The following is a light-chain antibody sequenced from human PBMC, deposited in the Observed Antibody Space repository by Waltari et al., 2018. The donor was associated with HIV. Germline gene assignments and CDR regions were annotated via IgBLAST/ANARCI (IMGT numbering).Light chain of an antibody. CDR2: DAS. Sequence: EIVLTQSPATLSLSPGERATLSCRASQSVSSYLAWYQQEPGQAPRLLIYDASNRATGIPARFSGSGSGTDFTLTISSLEPEDFAVYYCQQRRNWPPLTFGGGTKVVIK. V-gene: IGKV3-11*01. CDR1: QSVSSY. J-gene: IGKJ4*01. CDR3: QQRRNWPPLT.